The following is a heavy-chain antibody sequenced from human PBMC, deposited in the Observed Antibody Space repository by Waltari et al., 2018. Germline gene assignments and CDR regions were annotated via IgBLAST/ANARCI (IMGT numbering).Heavy chain of an antibody. D-gene: IGHD3-22*01. Sequence: QVQLQESGPGLVKPSETLSLTCAVSGYSISSGYYWGWIRQPPGKGLEWIGSIYHSGSTYYNPSLKSRVTISVDTSKNQFSLKLSSVTAADTAVYYCARDDYYDSSGFDYWGQGTLVTVSS. V-gene: IGHV4-38-2*02. J-gene: IGHJ4*02. CDR1: GYSISSGYY. CDR2: IYHSGST. CDR3: ARDDYYDSSGFDY.